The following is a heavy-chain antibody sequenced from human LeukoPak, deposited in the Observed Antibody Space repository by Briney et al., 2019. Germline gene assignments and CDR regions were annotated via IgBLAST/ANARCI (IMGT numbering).Heavy chain of an antibody. D-gene: IGHD6-19*01. V-gene: IGHV3-9*01. CDR2: ISWNSGSI. Sequence: GRSLRLSWAAAGFTFDDYAMHWVRQAPGKGLEWVSGISWNSGSIVYADSVKGRFTISRDNAKNALYLQLNSLRAEDTALYYCAKDPGANIAVAGMDLAGGVRPRLDPWRQGPLVSVPS. CDR3: AKDPGANIAVAGMDLAGGVRPRLDP. J-gene: IGHJ5*02. CDR1: GFTFDDYA.